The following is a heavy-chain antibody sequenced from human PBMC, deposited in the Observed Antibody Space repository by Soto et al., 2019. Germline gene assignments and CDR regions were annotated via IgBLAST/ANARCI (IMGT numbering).Heavy chain of an antibody. D-gene: IGHD6-19*01. V-gene: IGHV3-30*04. CDR3: AKDRTPVADYYFDY. CDR2: ISYDGRDK. Sequence: GGSLRLSCAASGFTFSSYAMHWVRQAPGKGLEWVAVISYDGRDKYHADSVKGRFTISRDNSKNTLYLLMNSLRAEDTAVYYCAKDRTPVADYYFDYWGQGTLVTVSS. J-gene: IGHJ4*02. CDR1: GFTFSSYA.